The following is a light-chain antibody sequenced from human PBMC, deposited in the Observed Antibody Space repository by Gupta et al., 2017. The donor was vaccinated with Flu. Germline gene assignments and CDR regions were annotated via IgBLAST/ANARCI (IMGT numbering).Light chain of an antibody. J-gene: IGKJ1*01. CDR2: DSS. CDR3: VQRFNWPWT. Sequence: EIVLTQSPATLSLSPGDRATLSCRTSQSVSTQVAWYQQKPGLPPRLLIYDSSNRATGIAARFSGSGSGTDFTLTIGSLEPDDFAVYYCVQRFNWPWTFGQGTKVEI. V-gene: IGKV3-11*01. CDR1: QSVSTQ.